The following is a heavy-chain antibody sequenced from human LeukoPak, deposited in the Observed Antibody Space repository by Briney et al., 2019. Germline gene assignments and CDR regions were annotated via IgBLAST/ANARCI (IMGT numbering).Heavy chain of an antibody. V-gene: IGHV4-59*08. CDR3: ARHGPPAWFDP. CDR1: GGSISSYY. J-gene: IGHJ5*02. Sequence: SETLSLTCTVSGGSISSYYWSWIRQPPGKGLEWIGYIYYSGSTNYNPSLKSRVTISVDTSKNQFSLKLSSVTAADTAVYYCARHGPPAWFDPWDQGTLVTVSS. CDR2: IYYSGST.